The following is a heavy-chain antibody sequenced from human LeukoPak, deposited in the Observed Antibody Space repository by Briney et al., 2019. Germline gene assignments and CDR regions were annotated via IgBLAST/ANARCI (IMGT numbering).Heavy chain of an antibody. Sequence: GGSLRLSCAASGFSFSNHGMHWVRQAPGKRLEWVAVIWDDGNNKRYANSVNGRFTISRDNAKNSLYLQMNSLRAEDTAVYYCARSSSSLTDPFDIWGQGTMVTVSS. CDR3: ARSSSSLTDPFDI. CDR1: GFSFSNHG. D-gene: IGHD6-6*01. CDR2: IWDDGNNK. V-gene: IGHV3-33*03. J-gene: IGHJ3*02.